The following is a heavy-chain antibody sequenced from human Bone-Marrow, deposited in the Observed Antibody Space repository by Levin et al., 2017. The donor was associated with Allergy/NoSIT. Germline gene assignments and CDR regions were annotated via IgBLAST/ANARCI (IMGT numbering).Heavy chain of an antibody. CDR1: GGSINSCAYY. V-gene: IGHV4-31*03. CDR3: ARGPKNHSASWSYLY. CDR2: IYYSWTT. J-gene: IGHJ4*02. D-gene: IGHD3-10*01. Sequence: SETLSLTCTVSGGSINSCAYYWTWIRQHPGKGLEWIGYIYYSWTTYYNPSLKSRVSISVDTSKNQFSLKLSSVTAADTAVYYCARGPKNHSASWSYLYWGQGIPVTVSS.